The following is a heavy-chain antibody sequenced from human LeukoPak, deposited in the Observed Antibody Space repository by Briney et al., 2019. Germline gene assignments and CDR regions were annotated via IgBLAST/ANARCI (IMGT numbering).Heavy chain of an antibody. J-gene: IGHJ6*03. CDR2: IQYDGSNK. V-gene: IGHV3-30*02. Sequence: GGSLRLSCAASGFTLTSYGMHWVRQAPGKGLEWVAFIQYDGSNKNYADSVKGRFTISRDYSKNTLYLQTNSLRAEDTAVYYCAKTGGDSVLYYYYMDVWGKGTTVTVSS. CDR1: GFTLTSYG. D-gene: IGHD3-10*01. CDR3: AKTGGDSVLYYYYMDV.